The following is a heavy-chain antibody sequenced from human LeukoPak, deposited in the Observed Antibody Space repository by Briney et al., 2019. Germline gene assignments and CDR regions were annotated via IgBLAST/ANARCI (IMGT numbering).Heavy chain of an antibody. D-gene: IGHD2/OR15-2a*01. Sequence: GGSLRLSCAASGFSFSSYSINWVSQAPGKGLEWVSYISGDGNAKHYTDSVKGRFTISRDNAKNALYLQMNSLRAEDTGVYFCARDYVYAFDYWGQGTLVTVSS. V-gene: IGHV3-48*01. CDR2: ISGDGNAK. CDR3: ARDYVYAFDY. CDR1: GFSFSSYS. J-gene: IGHJ4*02.